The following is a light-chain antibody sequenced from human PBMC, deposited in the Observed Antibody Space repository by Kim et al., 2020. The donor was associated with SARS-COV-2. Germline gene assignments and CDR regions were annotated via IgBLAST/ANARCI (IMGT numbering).Light chain of an antibody. CDR2: DVS. J-gene: IGLJ2*01. V-gene: IGLV2-14*03. CDR3: SSYTSSSTLV. Sequence: GQSFTISCTGTSSDVGGYNYDSWYQQHPGKAPKLMIYDVSNRPSGVSNRFSGSKSGNTASLTISGLQAEDEADYYCSSYTSSSTLVFGGGTQLTVL. CDR1: SSDVGGYNY.